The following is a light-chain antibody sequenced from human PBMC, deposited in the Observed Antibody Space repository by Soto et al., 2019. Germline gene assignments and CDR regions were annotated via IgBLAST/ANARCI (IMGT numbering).Light chain of an antibody. Sequence: EIVMTQSPATLSVSPGERATLSCRASQSVSSNLAWYQQKPGQAPRLLIYGASTRATGIPARFSGSGSGTEFILTISSLQSEDFAVYYCQQYNNWLALTFGGGTKVEMK. J-gene: IGKJ4*01. CDR2: GAS. V-gene: IGKV3-15*01. CDR3: QQYNNWLALT. CDR1: QSVSSN.